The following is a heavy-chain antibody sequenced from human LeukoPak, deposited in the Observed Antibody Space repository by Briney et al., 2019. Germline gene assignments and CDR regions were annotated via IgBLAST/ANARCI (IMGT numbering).Heavy chain of an antibody. CDR1: GFTFSSYS. V-gene: IGHV3-21*01. CDR2: ISSTDRYI. J-gene: IGHJ4*02. Sequence: GGSLRLSCAASGFTFSSYSMNWVRQAPGKGLEWVSSISSTDRYIYYADSLKGRFTISRDNAKNSLYLQMNSLRAEDTAVYYCARGMYTSSSSYYFDCWGQGTLVTVSS. D-gene: IGHD6-6*01. CDR3: ARGMYTSSSSYYFDC.